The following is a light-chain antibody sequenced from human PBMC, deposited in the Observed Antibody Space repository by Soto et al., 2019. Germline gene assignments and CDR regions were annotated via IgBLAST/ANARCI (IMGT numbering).Light chain of an antibody. CDR3: SSYAGSSNFVV. J-gene: IGLJ2*01. V-gene: IGLV2-8*01. CDR1: SSDVGAYSY. CDR2: EVS. Sequence: QSALTQPPSASGSPGQSVTISCTGTSSDVGAYSYVSWYQQHPGKAPKLMIYEVSKRPSGVPDRFSGSKSGNTASLTVSGLQAEDEADYYCSSYAGSSNFVVFGGGTQLTVL.